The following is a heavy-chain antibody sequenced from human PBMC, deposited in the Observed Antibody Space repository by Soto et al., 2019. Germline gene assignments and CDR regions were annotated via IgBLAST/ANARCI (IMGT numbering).Heavy chain of an antibody. Sequence: QVQLVQSGAEVKKPGSSVKVSCKASGGTFKNYAVTWVRLAPGQGLQWMGGVIAMFGTERYAERFQGRVTITADDSTAYMELRSLRSEDTALYYCARSVSGVHWYFDLWGRGTQVTVSS. CDR1: GGTFKNYA. V-gene: IGHV1-69*01. CDR3: ARSVSGVHWYFDL. CDR2: VIAMFGTE. J-gene: IGHJ2*01. D-gene: IGHD3-10*01.